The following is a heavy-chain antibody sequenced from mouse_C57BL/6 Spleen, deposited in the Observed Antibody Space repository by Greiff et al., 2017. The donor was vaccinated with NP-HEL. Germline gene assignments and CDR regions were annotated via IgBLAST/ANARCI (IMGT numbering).Heavy chain of an antibody. V-gene: IGHV1-42*01. D-gene: IGHD6-1*01. Sequence: EVKLMESGPELVKPGASVKISCKASGYSFTGYYMNWVKQSPEKSLEWIGEINPSTGGTTYNQKFKAKATLTVDKSSSTAYMQLKSLTSEDSAVYYCARGGSLYYFDYWGQGTTLTVSS. J-gene: IGHJ2*01. CDR1: GYSFTGYY. CDR3: ARGGSLYYFDY. CDR2: INPSTGGT.